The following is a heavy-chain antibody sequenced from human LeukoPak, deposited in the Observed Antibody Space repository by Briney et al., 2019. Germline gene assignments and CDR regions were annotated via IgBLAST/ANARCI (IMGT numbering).Heavy chain of an antibody. V-gene: IGHV3-74*01. CDR1: GFTFSRFW. D-gene: IGHD5-18*01. CDR3: ATLNSFGSDY. CDR2: IDTDGRTT. J-gene: IGHJ4*02. Sequence: GGSLRLSCAASGFTFSRFWMHWVRQPPGKGLVWVSRIDTDGRTTTYADSVKGRSTISRDNAKNTVYLQLNSLRVEDTAMYYCATLNSFGSDYWGRGVLVTVSS.